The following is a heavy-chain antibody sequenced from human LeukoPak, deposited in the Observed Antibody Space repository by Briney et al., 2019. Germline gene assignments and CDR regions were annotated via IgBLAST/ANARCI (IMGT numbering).Heavy chain of an antibody. CDR1: GFTFSSYA. CDR2: ISYDGSNK. CDR3: ARVGSDWFDP. Sequence: GGSLRLSCAASGFTFSSYAMHWVRQAPGKGLEWVAVISYDGSNKYYADSVKGRFTISRDNSKNTLYLQMNSLRAEDTAGYYCARVGSDWFDPWGQGTLVTVSS. D-gene: IGHD3-16*01. J-gene: IGHJ5*02. V-gene: IGHV3-30*04.